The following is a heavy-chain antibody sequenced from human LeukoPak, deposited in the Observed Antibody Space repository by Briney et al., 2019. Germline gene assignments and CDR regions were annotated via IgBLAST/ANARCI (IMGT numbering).Heavy chain of an antibody. CDR1: GYSISSGYY. Sequence: PSETLSLTCTVSGYSISSGYYWGWIRQPPGKGLEWIGSIYHSGSIYYNPSLKSRVTISVDTSKNQFSLKLSSVTAADTAVYYCAREQTPTTVVTGWGQGTLVTVSS. V-gene: IGHV4-38-2*02. J-gene: IGHJ4*02. CDR2: IYHSGSI. CDR3: AREQTPTTVVTG. D-gene: IGHD4-23*01.